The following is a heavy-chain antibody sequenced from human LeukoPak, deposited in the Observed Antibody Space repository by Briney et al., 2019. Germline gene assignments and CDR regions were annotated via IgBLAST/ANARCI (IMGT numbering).Heavy chain of an antibody. D-gene: IGHD6-13*01. CDR2: IGPTGTDR. J-gene: IGHJ4*02. CDR1: GFTFSSCG. CDR3: AKGGYSSSWYPFDY. V-gene: IGHV3-23*01. Sequence: GGSLRLSCAASGFTFSSCGFTWVRQAPGKGLEWVSSIGPTGTDRYYADSVKGRFTISRDNSKNTLYLQMNSLRAEDTAVYYCAKGGYSSSWYPFDYWGQGTLVTVSS.